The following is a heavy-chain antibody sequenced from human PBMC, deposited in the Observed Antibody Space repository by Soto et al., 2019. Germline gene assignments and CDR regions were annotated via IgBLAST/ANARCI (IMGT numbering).Heavy chain of an antibody. CDR3: ATPDYGDYSFDY. D-gene: IGHD4-17*01. J-gene: IGHJ4*02. CDR2: ISYDGSNK. CDR1: GFTFSSYA. Sequence: QVQLVESGGGVVQPGRSLRLSCAASGFTFSSYAMHWVRQAPGKGLEWVAVISYDGSNKYYADSVKGRFTISRDNSKNPLYLQMNSLRAEDTAVYYCATPDYGDYSFDYWGQGTLVTVSS. V-gene: IGHV3-30-3*01.